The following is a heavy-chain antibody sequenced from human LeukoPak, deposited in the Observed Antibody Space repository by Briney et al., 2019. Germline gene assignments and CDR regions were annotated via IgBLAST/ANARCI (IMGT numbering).Heavy chain of an antibody. J-gene: IGHJ4*02. CDR3: ATSLDTALEHYFGS. Sequence: GGSLRLSCAASGFTFNNYAMNWVRQAPGKGLEWVSSISSGSNYIYYADSLKGRFTISRDNAKNSLYLQMNSLGAEDTAVYYCATSLDTALEHYFGSWGQGTLVTVSS. CDR1: GFTFNNYA. V-gene: IGHV3-21*01. CDR2: ISSGSNYI. D-gene: IGHD5-18*01.